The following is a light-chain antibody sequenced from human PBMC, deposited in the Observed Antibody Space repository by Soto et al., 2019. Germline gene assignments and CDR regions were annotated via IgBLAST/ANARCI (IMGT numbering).Light chain of an antibody. CDR1: SRDVGGYNY. V-gene: IGLV2-14*01. CDR2: EVS. Sequence: SVLTQPPPPSGAPGQSVTISCTGTSRDVGGYNYVSWYQQHPGKAPKLMIYEVSNRPSGVSNRFSGSKSGNTASLTISGLQAEDEADYYCSSYTSSSTPYVFGTGTKVTVL. CDR3: SSYTSSSTPYV. J-gene: IGLJ1*01.